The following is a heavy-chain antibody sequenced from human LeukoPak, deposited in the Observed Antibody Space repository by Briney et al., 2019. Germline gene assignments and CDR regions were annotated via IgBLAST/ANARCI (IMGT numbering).Heavy chain of an antibody. V-gene: IGHV4-39*01. D-gene: IGHD3-10*01. CDR1: GGSISSSSYY. J-gene: IGHJ5*02. Sequence: SETLSLTCTVSGGSISSSSYYWGWIRQPPGKGLEGIGSIYYSGRTYYNPSLKRRVTISVDTSKNQFSLKLSSVTAADTAVYYCARQGYYGSGSYYTNWFDPWGQGTLVTVSS. CDR2: IYYSGRT. CDR3: ARQGYYGSGSYYTNWFDP.